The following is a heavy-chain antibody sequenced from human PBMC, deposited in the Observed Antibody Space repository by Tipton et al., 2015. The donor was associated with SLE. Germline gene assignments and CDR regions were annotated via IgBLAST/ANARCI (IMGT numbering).Heavy chain of an antibody. V-gene: IGHV4-34*01. CDR1: GGSFSDYY. CDR2: INHSGST. D-gene: IGHD5-24*01. CDR3: GRARVGMGYVFDL. Sequence: TLSLTCAVYGGSFSDYYWSWIRQPPGKGLEWIGEINHSGSTNYNPSLTSRVTISADTSKNQFSLRLTSVTAADTALYYCGRARVGMGYVFDLWGQGTMVTVSS. J-gene: IGHJ3*01.